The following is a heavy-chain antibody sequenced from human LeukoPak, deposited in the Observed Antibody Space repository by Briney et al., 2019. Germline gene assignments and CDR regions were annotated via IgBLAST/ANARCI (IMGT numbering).Heavy chain of an antibody. Sequence: GGSLRLSCAASGFTFSSYAMHWVRQAPGKGLEWVAVISYDGSNKYYADSVKGRFTISRDNSKNTLYLQMNSLKASDTAMYYCARSRRHMGSTYYFDYWGQGALVTVSS. CDR1: GFTFSSYA. V-gene: IGHV3-30-3*01. CDR3: ARSRRHMGSTYYFDY. D-gene: IGHD1-26*01. J-gene: IGHJ4*02. CDR2: ISYDGSNK.